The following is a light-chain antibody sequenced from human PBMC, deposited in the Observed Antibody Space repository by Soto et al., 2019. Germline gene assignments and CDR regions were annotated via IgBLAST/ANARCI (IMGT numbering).Light chain of an antibody. V-gene: IGKV3-15*01. CDR3: QQYNTRPT. J-gene: IGKJ3*01. CDR1: QSVGSN. CDR2: GAS. Sequence: EIVMTQSPATLSDSPGERATLSCRASQSVGSNLAWYQQKPGQAPRLLIYGASTGATGIPARFSGSGSGTEFTLTISSLQSEDFAVYYCQQYNTRPTFGPGTKVDIK.